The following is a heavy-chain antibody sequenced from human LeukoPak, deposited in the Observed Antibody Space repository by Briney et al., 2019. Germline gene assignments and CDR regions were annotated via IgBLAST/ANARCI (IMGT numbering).Heavy chain of an antibody. CDR3: ARRRGLGLDY. CDR1: GGSISSYY. V-gene: IGHV4-59*08. Sequence: SETLSLTCTVSGGSISSYYWSWIRQPPGKGLEWIGYIYYSGSTNYKPSLKSRVPISVDTSKNQFSLKLSSVTAADTAVYYCARRRGLGLDYWGQGTLVTVSS. CDR2: IYYSGST. J-gene: IGHJ4*02. D-gene: IGHD2-21*01.